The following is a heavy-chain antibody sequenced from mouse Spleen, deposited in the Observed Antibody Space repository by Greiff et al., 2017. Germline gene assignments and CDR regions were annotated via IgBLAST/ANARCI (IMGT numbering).Heavy chain of an antibody. Sequence: QVQLQQPGAELVKPGASVKLSCKASGYTFTSYWMHWVKQRPGQGLEWIGMIHPNSGSTNYNEKFKSKATLTVDKSSSTAYMQLSSLTSEDSAVYYCARERDRSWFAYWGQGTLVTVSA. CDR1: GYTFTSYW. V-gene: IGHV1-64*01. CDR2: IHPNSGST. D-gene: IGHD3-3*01. J-gene: IGHJ3*01. CDR3: ARERDRSWFAY.